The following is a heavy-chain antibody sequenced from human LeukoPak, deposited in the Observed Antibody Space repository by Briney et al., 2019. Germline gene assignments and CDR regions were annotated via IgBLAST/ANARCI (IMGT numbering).Heavy chain of an antibody. CDR3: ARLNGGFRDSRFDT. CDR2: IYHT. D-gene: IGHD4-23*01. Sequence: GESLKISCEASGYTFPKYWIAWVRQMPGKGLEWMGSIYHTRYSPSFQGQVTISADKSITTAYLQWSSLKASDTAMYYCARLNGGFRDSRFDTWGQGTLVTVSS. V-gene: IGHV5-51*01. J-gene: IGHJ5*02. CDR1: GYTFPKYW.